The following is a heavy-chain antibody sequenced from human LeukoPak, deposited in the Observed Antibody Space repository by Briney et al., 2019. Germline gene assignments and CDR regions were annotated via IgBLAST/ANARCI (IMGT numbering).Heavy chain of an antibody. CDR3: ARGSVVPNYMDV. Sequence: GRSLRLSCAASGFTFSSYGMHWVRQAPGQGLEWMGWINPNSGGTNYAQKFQGRVTMTRDTSISTAYMELSSLRSDDTAVFYCARGSVVPNYMDVWGKGTTVTVSS. J-gene: IGHJ6*03. D-gene: IGHD2-21*01. CDR2: INPNSGGT. CDR1: GFTFSSYG. V-gene: IGHV1-2*02.